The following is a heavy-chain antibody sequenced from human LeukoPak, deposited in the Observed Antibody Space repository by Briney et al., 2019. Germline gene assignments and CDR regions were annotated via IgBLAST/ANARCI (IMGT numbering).Heavy chain of an antibody. V-gene: IGHV1-2*02. CDR1: GYTFTDYY. Sequence: ASVKVSCKASGYTFTDYYIHWVRQAPGQGLEWMGWLNPNSGGTYYAQRFQGRVTVTRDTSIGTAYMELSRLRSDGTAVYYCARAAWFGELADSLDYWGQGTLVTVSS. D-gene: IGHD3-10*01. CDR3: ARAAWFGELADSLDY. J-gene: IGHJ4*02. CDR2: LNPNSGGT.